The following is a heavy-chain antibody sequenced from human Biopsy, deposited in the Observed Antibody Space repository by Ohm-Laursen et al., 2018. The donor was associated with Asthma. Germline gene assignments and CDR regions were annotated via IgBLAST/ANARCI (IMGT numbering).Heavy chain of an antibody. CDR1: GDSITSGGCC. CDR2: IHHSGTS. D-gene: IGHD4-17*01. Sequence: QTLTLTYTVSGDSITSGGCCWNWIRQHPGKGLEWIGYIHHSGTSYFNPSLKSRVSFSRDTSKNQFSLSLTSVTAADTAVYYCARTTYGHDGFDPWGQGTLVTVSS. V-gene: IGHV4-31*03. J-gene: IGHJ5*02. CDR3: ARTTYGHDGFDP.